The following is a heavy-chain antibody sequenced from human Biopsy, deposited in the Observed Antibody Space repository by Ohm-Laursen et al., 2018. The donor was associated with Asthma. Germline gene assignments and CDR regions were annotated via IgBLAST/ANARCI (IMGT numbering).Heavy chain of an antibody. J-gene: IGHJ4*02. CDR1: GVSIRSYY. V-gene: IGHV4-59*08. CDR3: ARHDHRWDTYADF. Sequence: SDTLSLTCTVSGVSIRSYYWTWIRQPPGKGLEWIGNIHYSGSTYSNPSLKSRVTISVDTSKKQISLRLSSVIAADTAVYYCARHDHRWDTYADFWGQGTLVTVSS. CDR2: IHYSGST. D-gene: IGHD2-2*01.